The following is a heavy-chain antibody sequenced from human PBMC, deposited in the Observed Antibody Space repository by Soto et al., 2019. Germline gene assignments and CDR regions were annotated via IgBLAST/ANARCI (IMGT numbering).Heavy chain of an antibody. D-gene: IGHD3-10*01. Sequence: EVQLLESGGGLVQPGGSLRLSCAASGFTFNNYAMTWVRQAPGKGLEWVSAISGGGDTTSYADSVKGRFTVSRDGSKNALYLQMSSLSAEDPALYYCARGRGGSRSLIPRVDIWGQGPLVTASS. CDR2: ISGGGDTT. J-gene: IGHJ4*02. CDR3: ARGRGGSRSLIPRVDI. CDR1: GFTFNNYA. V-gene: IGHV3-23*01.